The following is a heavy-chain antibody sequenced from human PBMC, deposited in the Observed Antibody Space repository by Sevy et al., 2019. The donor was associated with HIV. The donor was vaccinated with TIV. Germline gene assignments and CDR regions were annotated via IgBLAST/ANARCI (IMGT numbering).Heavy chain of an antibody. V-gene: IGHV3-15*01. D-gene: IGHD6-19*01. CDR3: TTYSSGWELFDY. CDR2: IKSKTDGGTT. Sequence: GGSLRLSCAASGFTFSNAWMSWVRQAPGKGLEWVGRIKSKTDGGTTDYAAPVKGIFTISRDDSKNTLYLQMNSLKTEDTAVYYCTTYSSGWELFDYWGQGTLVTVSS. CDR1: GFTFSNAW. J-gene: IGHJ4*02.